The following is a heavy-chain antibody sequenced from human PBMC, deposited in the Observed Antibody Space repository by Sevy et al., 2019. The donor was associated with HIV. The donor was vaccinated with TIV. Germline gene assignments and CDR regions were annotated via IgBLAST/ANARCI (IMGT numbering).Heavy chain of an antibody. Sequence: GSLRLSCAASGFTLSAHWMNWVRPAPGKGLEWVANIKGDGSDKHYVDSVEGRFTISRDNAKNLLYLQMNSLRVEDTAVYYCAHETFGRFESWGQGTLVTVSS. CDR1: GFTLSAHW. CDR3: AHETFGRFES. CDR2: IKGDGSDK. J-gene: IGHJ4*02. V-gene: IGHV3-7*01. D-gene: IGHD3-16*01.